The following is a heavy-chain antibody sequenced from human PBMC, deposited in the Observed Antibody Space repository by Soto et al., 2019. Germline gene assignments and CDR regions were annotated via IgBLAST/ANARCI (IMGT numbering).Heavy chain of an antibody. D-gene: IGHD6-13*01. CDR3: ARQVIAADGTGYFQH. V-gene: IGHV4-39*01. CDR2: IHNTGNT. Sequence: SETLSLTCTVSGGSISTISYYWGWIRQPPGKGLEYIGNIHNTGNTFYNASLKSRVTISVDTSKSQFSLKLRSVTAADTAVYFCARQVIAADGTGYFQHWGQGDPVTVSS. CDR1: GGSISTISYY. J-gene: IGHJ1*01.